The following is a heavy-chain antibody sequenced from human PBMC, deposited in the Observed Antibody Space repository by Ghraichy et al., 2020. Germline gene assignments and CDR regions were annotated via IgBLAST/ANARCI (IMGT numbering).Heavy chain of an antibody. CDR1: GGTFSSYA. CDR2: IIPIFGTA. J-gene: IGHJ4*02. V-gene: IGHV1-69*13. Sequence: SVKVSCKASGGTFSSYAISWVRQAPGQGLEWMGGIIPIFGTANYAQKFQGRVTITADESTSTAYMELSSLRSEDTAVYYCARELVPTVTANYFDYWGQGTLVTVSS. D-gene: IGHD4-11*01. CDR3: ARELVPTVTANYFDY.